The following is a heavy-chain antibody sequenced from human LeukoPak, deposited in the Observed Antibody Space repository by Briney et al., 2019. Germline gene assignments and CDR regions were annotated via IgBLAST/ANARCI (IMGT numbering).Heavy chain of an antibody. CDR3: ARGGRVGATPGGSDY. Sequence: ASVKVSCKASGYTFTGFHMHWVRQAPGQGLEWMGWINANSGGTSYAQKFQGRVTVTRDTSISTAYMELSRLRSDDTAVYYCARGGRVGATPGGSDYWGQGTLVTVSS. D-gene: IGHD1-26*01. CDR1: GYTFTGFH. V-gene: IGHV1-2*02. CDR2: INANSGGT. J-gene: IGHJ4*02.